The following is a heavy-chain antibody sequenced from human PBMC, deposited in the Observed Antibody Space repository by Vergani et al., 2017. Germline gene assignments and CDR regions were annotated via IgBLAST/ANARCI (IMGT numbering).Heavy chain of an antibody. CDR2: IYTSGST. CDR3: ARDRTVTISYGHYYYYMDV. J-gene: IGHJ6*03. V-gene: IGHV4-4*07. Sequence: QVQLQESGPGLVKPSETLSLTCTVSGGSISSYYWSWIRQPAGKGLEWIGRIYTSGSTNYHPSLKRRVTMSVDTSKNQSSLKLSSVTAADTSVYYCARDRTVTISYGHYYYYMDVWGKGP. CDR1: GGSISSYY. D-gene: IGHD4-17*01.